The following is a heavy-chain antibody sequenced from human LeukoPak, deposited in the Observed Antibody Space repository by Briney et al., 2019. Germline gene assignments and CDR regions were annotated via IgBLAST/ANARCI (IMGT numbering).Heavy chain of an antibody. CDR3: ARESYYDSSGYLARLFDY. V-gene: IGHV4-59*01. CDR2: IYYSGST. J-gene: IGHJ4*02. D-gene: IGHD3-22*01. Sequence: ASETLSLTCTVSGGSISSYYWSWIRQPPGKGLEWIGYIYYSGSTNYNPSLKSRVTISVDTSKNQFSLKLSSVTAADTAVYYCARESYYDSSGYLARLFDYWGQGTLVTVSS. CDR1: GGSISSYY.